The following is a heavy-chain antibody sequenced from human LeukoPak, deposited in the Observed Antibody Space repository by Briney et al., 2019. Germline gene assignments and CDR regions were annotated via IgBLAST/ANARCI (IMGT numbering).Heavy chain of an antibody. CDR3: ARDLLSSGWHDY. CDR1: GGSISSSSYY. CDR2: IYYSGST. V-gene: IGHV4-39*07. D-gene: IGHD6-19*01. J-gene: IGHJ4*02. Sequence: PSETLSLTCTVSGGSISSSSYYWGWIRQPPGKGLEWIGSIYYSGSTYYNPSLKSRVTISVDTSKNQFSLKLSSVTAADTAVYYCARDLLSSGWHDYWGQGTLVTVSS.